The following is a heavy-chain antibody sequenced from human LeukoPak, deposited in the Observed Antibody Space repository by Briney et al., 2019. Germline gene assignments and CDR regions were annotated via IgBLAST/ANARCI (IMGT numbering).Heavy chain of an antibody. CDR3: AGEFGGFDI. V-gene: IGHV3-30*03. J-gene: IGHJ3*02. D-gene: IGHD3-10*01. Sequence: GGSLRLSCAASGITFWSYAMHWARQIPGKSLEWVAVISNDGSKTSYGDSVKGRFTISRDNSKDTLYLQMNSLRPEDTAVYYCAGEFGGFDIWGQGTVVTVSS. CDR2: ISNDGSKT. CDR1: GITFWSYA.